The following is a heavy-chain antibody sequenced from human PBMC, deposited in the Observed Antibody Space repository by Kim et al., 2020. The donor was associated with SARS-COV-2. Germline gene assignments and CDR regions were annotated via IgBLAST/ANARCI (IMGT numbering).Heavy chain of an antibody. Sequence: GGSLRLSCAASGFIFTDFGMNWVRQAPGKGLEWVSSISSTSNYIYYADSVKGRFTMSRDNAKNSVYLQMDSLRAEDTAIYYCVRDPRYSIVVVSAANVGWFDPWGQGTLVTVSS. V-gene: IGHV3-21*01. CDR1: GFIFTDFG. D-gene: IGHD2-15*01. CDR3: VRDPRYSIVVVSAANVGWFDP. CDR2: ISSTSNYI. J-gene: IGHJ5*02.